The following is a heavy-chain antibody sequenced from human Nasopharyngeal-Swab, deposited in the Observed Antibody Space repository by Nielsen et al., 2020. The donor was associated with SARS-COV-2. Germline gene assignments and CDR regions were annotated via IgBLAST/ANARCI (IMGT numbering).Heavy chain of an antibody. V-gene: IGHV3-20*04. CDR3: ARDQTTVTTFYGMDV. D-gene: IGHD4-17*01. Sequence: GESLKISCAASGFTFDDYGMSWVRQAPGKGLEWVSGINWNGGSTGYADSVKGRFTISRDNAKNSLYLQMNSLRAEDTAVYYCARDQTTVTTFYGMDVWGQGTTVTVSS. CDR1: GFTFDDYG. J-gene: IGHJ6*02. CDR2: INWNGGST.